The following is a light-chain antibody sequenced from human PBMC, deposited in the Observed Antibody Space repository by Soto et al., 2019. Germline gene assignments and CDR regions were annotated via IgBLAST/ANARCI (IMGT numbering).Light chain of an antibody. CDR3: QQSYSIPQT. J-gene: IGKJ2*01. CDR2: GAS. Sequence: EIVMTQSPATLSVSLGERATLSCRASESVSSKLAWYQQKPGQAPRLLIYGASTRATVIPARFSGSGSGTEFTLTISSLQSEDFAVYYCQQSYSIPQTFGQGTKLEI. V-gene: IGKV3-15*01. CDR1: ESVSSK.